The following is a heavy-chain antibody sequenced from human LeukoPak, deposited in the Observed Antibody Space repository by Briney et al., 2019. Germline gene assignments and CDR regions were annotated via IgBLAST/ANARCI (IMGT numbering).Heavy chain of an antibody. Sequence: SETLSVTRTVAGGSICTISYYWGWIRQPPGRGLEWIRIIYYSGSTYYNPSLKTRVTISVTTSKNQFSRKLRSVYAADTAMTFCARRPPLYDRSGTNWREGPLVSVFS. V-gene: IGHV4-39*01. CDR3: ARRPPLYDRSGTN. CDR2: IYYSGST. J-gene: IGHJ4*02. CDR1: GGSICTISYY. D-gene: IGHD3-22*01.